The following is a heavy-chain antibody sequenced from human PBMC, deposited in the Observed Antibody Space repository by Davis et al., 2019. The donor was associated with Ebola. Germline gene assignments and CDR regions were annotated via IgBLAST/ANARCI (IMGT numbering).Heavy chain of an antibody. CDR2: ISYDGSNK. Sequence: PGGSLRLSCAASGFTFSSYGVHWVRQAPGKGLEWVAVISYDGSNKYYADSVKGRFTISRDNSKNTLYLQMNSLRAEDTAVYYCAYDGSIAYWGQGTLVTVSS. CDR3: AYDGSIAY. J-gene: IGHJ4*02. D-gene: IGHD3-10*01. CDR1: GFTFSSYG. V-gene: IGHV3-30*03.